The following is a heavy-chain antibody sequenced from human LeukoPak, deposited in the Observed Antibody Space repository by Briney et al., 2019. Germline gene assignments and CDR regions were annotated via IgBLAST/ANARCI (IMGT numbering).Heavy chain of an antibody. Sequence: ASVKVSCKASGYTFTSYDINWVRQAIGQGLEWMGWMNPNSGNTGYAQKFQGRVTMTRNTSISTAYMELSSLRSEDTAVYYCARVRRGSGYYYAYWGQGTLVTVSS. J-gene: IGHJ4*02. CDR3: ARVRRGSGYYYAY. V-gene: IGHV1-8*01. D-gene: IGHD3-22*01. CDR2: MNPNSGNT. CDR1: GYTFTSYD.